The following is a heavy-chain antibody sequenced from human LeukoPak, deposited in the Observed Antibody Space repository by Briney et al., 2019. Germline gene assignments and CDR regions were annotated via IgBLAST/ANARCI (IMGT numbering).Heavy chain of an antibody. CDR3: AKDSGYSYASDYRY. V-gene: IGHV3-23*01. CDR1: GFTFSSYA. D-gene: IGHD5-18*01. J-gene: IGHJ4*02. Sequence: GGSLRLSCAASGFTFSSYAMTWVRQAPGKGLGWVSAISGSGGSTYYADSVKGRFTISRDNSKNTLYLQMNRLRAEDTAVYYCAKDSGYSYASDYRYWGQGTLVTVSS. CDR2: ISGSGGST.